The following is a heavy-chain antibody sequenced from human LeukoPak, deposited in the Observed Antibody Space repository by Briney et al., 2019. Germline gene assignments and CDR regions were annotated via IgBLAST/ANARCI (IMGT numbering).Heavy chain of an antibody. D-gene: IGHD2-15*01. J-gene: IGHJ4*02. CDR3: ARDPGRGSCFDY. CDR1: GFTFSSYW. Sequence: GGSLRLSCAASGFTFSSYWMNWVRQAPEKGLEWVANIKQDGSEMYYVDSVKDRFTISRDNTKNSLYLQMNNLRVGDTAVYYCARDPGRGSCFDYWGRGTLVTVSS. V-gene: IGHV3-7*01. CDR2: IKQDGSEM.